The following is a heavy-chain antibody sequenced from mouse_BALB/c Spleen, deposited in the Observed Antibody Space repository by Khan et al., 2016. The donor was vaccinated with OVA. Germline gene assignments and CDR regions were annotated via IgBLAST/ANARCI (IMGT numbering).Heavy chain of an antibody. CDR1: GYSFTGYF. Sequence: VQLKQSGPELVKPGASVKISCKASGYSFTGYFMNWVMQSHGKSLEWIGRINPHIGETFYNQKFRDKATLTVDESSSTAHMVLRSLASEDSADYNCTKTYGSDYDYWGQGTTLTVSS. CDR3: TKTYGSDYDY. D-gene: IGHD1-1*01. V-gene: IGHV1-20*02. CDR2: INPHIGET. J-gene: IGHJ2*01.